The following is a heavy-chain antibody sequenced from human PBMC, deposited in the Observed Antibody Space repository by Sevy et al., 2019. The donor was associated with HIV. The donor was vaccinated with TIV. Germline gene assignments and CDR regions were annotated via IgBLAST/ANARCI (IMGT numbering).Heavy chain of an antibody. CDR1: GFTFSNYW. V-gene: IGHV3-7*03. Sequence: GESLKISCAASGFTFSNYWMSWVRQAPGKGLEWVAHIKRDGSEKYYVDSVKCRFSISRDNPKNSLYLQMNSLRAEDTAVYYCARDCSSTTCLLGLDVWGQGTTVTVSS. D-gene: IGHD2-2*01. CDR2: IKRDGSEK. J-gene: IGHJ6*02. CDR3: ARDCSSTTCLLGLDV.